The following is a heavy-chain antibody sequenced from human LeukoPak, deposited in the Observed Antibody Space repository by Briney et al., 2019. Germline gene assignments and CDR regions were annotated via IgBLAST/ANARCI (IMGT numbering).Heavy chain of an antibody. D-gene: IGHD1-14*01. V-gene: IGHV3-30*18. CDR3: AKEGLEDRFYFDY. J-gene: IGHJ4*02. CDR1: GFTFSNYG. CDR2: ISSDGSKK. Sequence: EGSLRFSCAASGFTFSNYGMHWLRQAPGKGLEWVAVISSDGSKKYYADSVKGGFTISRDNSNNTLYLQMNSLRPDDTAEYYCAKEGLEDRFYFDYWGQGTLVTVSS.